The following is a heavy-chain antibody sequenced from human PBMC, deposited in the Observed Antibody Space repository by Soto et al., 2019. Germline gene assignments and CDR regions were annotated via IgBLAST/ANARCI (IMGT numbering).Heavy chain of an antibody. Sequence: ASVKVSCKASGYTFTGYYMHWVRQAPGQGLEWMGWINPNSGGTNYAQKFQGWVTMTRDTSISTAYMELSRLRSDDTAVYYCARDRRYYDSRDYYYGMDVWGQGTTVTVSS. CDR2: INPNSGGT. V-gene: IGHV1-2*04. CDR3: ARDRRYYDSRDYYYGMDV. CDR1: GYTFTGYY. J-gene: IGHJ6*02. D-gene: IGHD3-22*01.